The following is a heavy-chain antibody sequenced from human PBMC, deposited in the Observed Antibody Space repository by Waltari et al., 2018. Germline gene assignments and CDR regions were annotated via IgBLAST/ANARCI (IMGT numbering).Heavy chain of an antibody. CDR3: ARGRDVFANFDYNWFDP. CDR1: GYSFINYE. CDR2: VNPNSGTT. D-gene: IGHD3-3*01. Sequence: QVQLVQSGDEVLRPGAPVKVSCQASGYSFINYEINWVRQAAGQGLEWMGWVNPNSGTTAYAQRFQGRITMTWDTSISTAYMELSNLRSDDTAVLYCARGRDVFANFDYNWFDPWGQGTLVTVSS. V-gene: IGHV1-8*01. J-gene: IGHJ5*02.